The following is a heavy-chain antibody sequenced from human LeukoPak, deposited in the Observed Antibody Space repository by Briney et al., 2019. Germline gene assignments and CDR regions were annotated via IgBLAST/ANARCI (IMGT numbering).Heavy chain of an antibody. CDR2: IYYSGST. CDR3: ARGDSSGYYLNYFDY. J-gene: IGHJ4*02. Sequence: SETLSLTCTVSGGSISSYYWSWIRRPPGKGLGWIGYIYYSGSTNYNPSLKSRVTISVDTSKNQFSLKLSSVTAADTAVYYCARGDSSGYYLNYFDYWGQGTLVTVSS. D-gene: IGHD3-22*01. CDR1: GGSISSYY. V-gene: IGHV4-59*01.